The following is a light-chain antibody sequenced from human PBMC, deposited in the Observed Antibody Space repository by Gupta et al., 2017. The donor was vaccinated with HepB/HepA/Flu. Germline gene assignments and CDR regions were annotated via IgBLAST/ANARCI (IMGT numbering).Light chain of an antibody. Sequence: EIVLTQSPGTLSLSPGERATLSCRASQSVSSNYLAWYQQKPGQAPRPLIYGASSRATGVPDRFSGSGSGTDFTLTISRREPEDFAVYYCQQEGSSPLTFGGGSKVEIK. J-gene: IGKJ4*01. CDR2: GAS. CDR3: QQEGSSPLT. CDR1: QSVSSNY. V-gene: IGKV3-20*01.